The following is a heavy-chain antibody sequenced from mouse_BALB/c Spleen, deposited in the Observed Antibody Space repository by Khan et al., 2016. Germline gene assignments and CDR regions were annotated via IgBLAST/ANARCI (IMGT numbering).Heavy chain of an antibody. J-gene: IGHJ4*01. V-gene: IGHV14-3*02. D-gene: IGHD1-1*01. CDR3: ARSPFYSGNYFPMDY. CDR2: IDPANGNT. Sequence: VQLQQSGAELVKPGASVKLSCTASGFNIKDTYMHWVKQRPEQGLEWIGRIDPANGNTKYDPKFQDKATITADSSSNTAYLQFSSLTSEDTAVYSCARSPFYSGNYFPMDYWGQGTSVTVSS. CDR1: GFNIKDTY.